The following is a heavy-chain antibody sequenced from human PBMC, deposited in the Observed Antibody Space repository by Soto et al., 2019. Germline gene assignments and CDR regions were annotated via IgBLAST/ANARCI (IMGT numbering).Heavy chain of an antibody. J-gene: IGHJ6*02. CDR1: GGTFSSYA. CDR3: ARLGYCSSTSCYLLLLYGMDV. CDR2: IIPIFGTA. V-gene: IGHV1-69*13. D-gene: IGHD2-2*01. Sequence: GXSVKVSCKASGGTFSSYAISWVRQAPGQGLEWMGGIIPIFGTANYAQKFQGRVTITADESTSTAYMELSSLRSEDTAVYYCARLGYCSSTSCYLLLLYGMDVWGQGTTVTV.